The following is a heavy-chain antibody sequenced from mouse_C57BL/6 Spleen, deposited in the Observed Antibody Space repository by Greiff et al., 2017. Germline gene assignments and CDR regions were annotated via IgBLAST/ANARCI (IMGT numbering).Heavy chain of an antibody. J-gene: IGHJ4*01. CDR2: INPNNGGT. D-gene: IGHD1-1*01. Sequence: EVQVVESGPELVKPGASVKIPCKASGYTFTDYNMDWVKQSHGKSLEWIGDINPNNGGTIYNQKFKGKATLTVDKSSSTAYMELRSLTSEDTAVYYCARRGHYDYAMDYWGQGTSVTVSS. CDR1: GYTFTDYN. CDR3: ARRGHYDYAMDY. V-gene: IGHV1-18*01.